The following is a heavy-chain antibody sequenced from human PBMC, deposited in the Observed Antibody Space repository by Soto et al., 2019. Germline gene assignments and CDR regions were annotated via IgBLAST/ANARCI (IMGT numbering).Heavy chain of an antibody. J-gene: IGHJ5*02. D-gene: IGHD3-10*01. CDR1: GFTVSSNY. V-gene: IGHV3-53*01. Sequence: EVQLVESGGGLIQPGGSLRLSCAASGFTVSSNYMSWVRQAPGKGLEWVSVIYSGGSTYYADSVKGRFTISRDNSKNTLYLQMNSLRAEDTAVYYCARVVYYYGSGSPTWFDPWGQGTLVTVSS. CDR3: ARVVYYYGSGSPTWFDP. CDR2: IYSGGST.